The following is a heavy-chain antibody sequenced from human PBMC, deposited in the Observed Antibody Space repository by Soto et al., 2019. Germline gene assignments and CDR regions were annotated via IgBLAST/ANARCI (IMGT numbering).Heavy chain of an antibody. V-gene: IGHV1-69*13. CDR1: GGTFSSYA. J-gene: IGHJ1*01. D-gene: IGHD6-19*01. Sequence: SVKVSCKASGGTFSSYAISWVRQAPGQGLEWMGGIIPIFGTANYAQKFQGRVTITADESTSTAYMELSSLRSEDTAVYYCPRGLLRSIAVAGREYFQHWGQGTLLTVSS. CDR3: PRGLLRSIAVAGREYFQH. CDR2: IIPIFGTA.